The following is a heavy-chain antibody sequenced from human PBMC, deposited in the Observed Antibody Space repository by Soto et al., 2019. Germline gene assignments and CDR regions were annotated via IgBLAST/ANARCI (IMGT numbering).Heavy chain of an antibody. CDR3: ARGGAVAGDPNLQRYYYGMDV. CDR1: GRTFSSYS. V-gene: IGHV1-69*02. CDR2: ITPVLGIA. Sequence: QVQLVQSGAEVKKPGSSVKVSCEASGRTFSSYSIIWVRQAPGQGLEWMGRITPVLGIANYAQKFQGRVTITADKATSTAYMDLSSLTFEDTAVYYCARGGAVAGDPNLQRYYYGMDVWGQGNTVTVSS. D-gene: IGHD6-19*01. J-gene: IGHJ6*02.